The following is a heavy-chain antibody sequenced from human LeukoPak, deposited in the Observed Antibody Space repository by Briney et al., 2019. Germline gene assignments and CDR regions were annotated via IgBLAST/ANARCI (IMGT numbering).Heavy chain of an antibody. CDR2: ISSTRIYI. Sequence: GGSLRLSCAASGFTFSAYSMNWVRQAPGKGLEWVSSISSTRIYIYYADSVKGRFTISRDNSKNTLYLQMNSLRAEDTAVYYCAKDRVAVAGTIDYWGQGTLVTVSS. V-gene: IGHV3-21*04. J-gene: IGHJ4*02. CDR1: GFTFSAYS. D-gene: IGHD6-19*01. CDR3: AKDRVAVAGTIDY.